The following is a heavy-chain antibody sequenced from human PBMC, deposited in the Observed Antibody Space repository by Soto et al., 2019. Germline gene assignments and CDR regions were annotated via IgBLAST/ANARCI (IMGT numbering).Heavy chain of an antibody. V-gene: IGHV6-1*01. CDR2: TYYRSKWYN. D-gene: IGHD6-13*01. Sequence: SQTLSLTCAISGDSVSSNSAAWNWIRQSPSRGLEWLGRTYYRSKWYNDYAVSVKSRITINPDTSKNQFSLQLNSVTPEDTAVFYCARDQQQLVRRWFDYWGQGTLVTVSS. CDR1: GDSVSSNSAA. CDR3: ARDQQQLVRRWFDY. J-gene: IGHJ4*02.